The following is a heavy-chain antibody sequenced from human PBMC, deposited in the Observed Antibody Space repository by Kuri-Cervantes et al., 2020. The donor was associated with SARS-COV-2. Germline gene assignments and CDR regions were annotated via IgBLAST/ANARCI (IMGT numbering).Heavy chain of an antibody. Sequence: LSLACAASGFTFDDYAMHWVRQAPGKGLEWVSGISWNSGSIGYEDSVKGRFTISRDNAKNSLYLQMNSLRAEDMALYYCAKARKGDLRPTVFDYWGQGTLVTVSS. V-gene: IGHV3-9*03. CDR3: AKARKGDLRPTVFDY. CDR2: ISWNSGSI. J-gene: IGHJ4*02. D-gene: IGHD3-3*01. CDR1: GFTFDDYA.